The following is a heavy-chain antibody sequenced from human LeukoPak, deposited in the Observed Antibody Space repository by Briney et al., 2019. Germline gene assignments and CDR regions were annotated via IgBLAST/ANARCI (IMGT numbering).Heavy chain of an antibody. CDR1: GYTLTELS. CDR2: FDPEDGET. V-gene: IGHV1-24*01. D-gene: IGHD3-22*01. J-gene: IGHJ4*02. CDR3: ATKQRSRYYYDSSGSQYFDY. Sequence: ASVKVSCKVSGYTLTELSMHWVRQAPGKGLEWMGGFDPEDGETIYAQKFQGRVTMTEDTSTDTAYVELSSLRSEDTAVYYCATKQRSRYYYDSSGSQYFDYWGQGTLVTVSS.